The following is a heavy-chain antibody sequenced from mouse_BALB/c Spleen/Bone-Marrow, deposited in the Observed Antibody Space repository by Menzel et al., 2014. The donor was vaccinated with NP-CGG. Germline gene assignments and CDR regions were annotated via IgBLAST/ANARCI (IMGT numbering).Heavy chain of an antibody. J-gene: IGHJ4*01. Sequence: QVQLKQSGLELVKPGASVRISCKASGYTSTNFYIHWVKQRPGQGLEWIGWIYPEDFNTKFNENFKGKATLTADKSSSTAYMQLSSLTSEDSAVYFCARKSQRAYDSMIYWGPGTSVTVSS. CDR1: GYTSTNFY. D-gene: IGHD2-3*01. CDR3: ARKSQRAYDSMIY. V-gene: IGHV1S56*01. CDR2: IYPEDFNT.